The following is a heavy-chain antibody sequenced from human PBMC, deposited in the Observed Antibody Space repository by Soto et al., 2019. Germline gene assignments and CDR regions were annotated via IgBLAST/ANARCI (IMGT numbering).Heavy chain of an antibody. CDR3: ASAPYMGAVFEY. D-gene: IGHD1-26*01. CDR2: IIPIFGTA. CDR1: GGTFSSYA. J-gene: IGHJ4*02. Sequence: SVKVSCKASGGTFSSYAISWVRQAPGQGLEWMGGIIPIFGTANYAQKFQGRVTITADESTSTAYMELSSLRSEDTAVYYCASAPYMGAVFEYWGQGTLVTVSS. V-gene: IGHV1-69*13.